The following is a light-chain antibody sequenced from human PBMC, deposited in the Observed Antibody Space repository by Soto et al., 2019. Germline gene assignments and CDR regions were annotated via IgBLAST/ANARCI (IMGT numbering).Light chain of an antibody. Sequence: EIVLTQSPGTLSESPGERATLSCRASQSVGRNYLAWYQQKPGQAPRLLIHDASSRATGIPDRFSGSGSGTDFTLTISRLEAEDFAVYSCQQYVSSPLTFGGGIKVEAK. CDR2: DAS. CDR3: QQYVSSPLT. J-gene: IGKJ4*02. CDR1: QSVGRNY. V-gene: IGKV3-20*01.